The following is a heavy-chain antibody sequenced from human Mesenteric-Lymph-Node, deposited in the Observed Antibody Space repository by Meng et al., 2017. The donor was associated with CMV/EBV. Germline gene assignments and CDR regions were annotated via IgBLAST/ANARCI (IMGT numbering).Heavy chain of an antibody. V-gene: IGHV3-7*01. J-gene: IGHJ3*02. CDR1: EFSLSSYW. CDR3: ARDPSWVDAFDI. Sequence: GESLKISCVVSEFSLSSYWMTLVRQAPGKGLECVANIKQDGSEKYYVDSVKGRFTISRDNAKNSLYLQMNSLRAEDTALYYCARDPSWVDAFDIWGQGTMVTVSS. D-gene: IGHD6-13*01. CDR2: IKQDGSEK.